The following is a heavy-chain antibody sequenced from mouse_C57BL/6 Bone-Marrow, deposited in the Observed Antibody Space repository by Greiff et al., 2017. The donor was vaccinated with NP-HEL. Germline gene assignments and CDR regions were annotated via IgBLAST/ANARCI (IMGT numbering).Heavy chain of an antibody. CDR2: IYPGSGST. CDR1: GYTFTSYW. Sequence: QVQLQQPGAELVKPGASVKMSCKASGYTFTSYWITWVKQRPGQGLEWIGDIYPGSGSTNYNEKFKSKSTLTVDTSSSTAYMRISKLTSEDTAFYYSASPGSWFAYWGQGTLVTVSA. J-gene: IGHJ3*01. V-gene: IGHV1-55*01. CDR3: ASPGSWFAY.